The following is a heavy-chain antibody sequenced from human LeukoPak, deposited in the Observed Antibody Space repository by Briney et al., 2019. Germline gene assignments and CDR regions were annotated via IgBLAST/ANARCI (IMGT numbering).Heavy chain of an antibody. CDR3: ARARAGVATITDY. J-gene: IGHJ4*02. D-gene: IGHD5-12*01. CDR1: GGSFSGYY. Sequence: SETLSLTCAVYGGSFSGYYWSWIRQPPGKGLEWIGDINHSGSTNYNPSLKSRVTISVDTSKNQFSLKLSSVTAADTAVYYCARARAGVATITDYWGQGTLVTVSS. V-gene: IGHV4-34*01. CDR2: INHSGST.